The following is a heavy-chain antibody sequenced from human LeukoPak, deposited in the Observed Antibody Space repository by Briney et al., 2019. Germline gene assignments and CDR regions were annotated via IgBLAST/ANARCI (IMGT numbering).Heavy chain of an antibody. V-gene: IGHV4-59*08. CDR2: IHYSGST. J-gene: IGHJ5*02. CDR3: ARLLTGGGGRFDA. CDR1: GGSISGYS. D-gene: IGHD7-27*01. Sequence: SETLSLTCTVSGGSISGYSWSWIRQPPGKGLEWIGNIHYSGSTKYDPSLKSRVTISVDSSKNRFSLKLSSVTAADTAVYYCARLLTGGGGRFDAWGQGTLVTASS.